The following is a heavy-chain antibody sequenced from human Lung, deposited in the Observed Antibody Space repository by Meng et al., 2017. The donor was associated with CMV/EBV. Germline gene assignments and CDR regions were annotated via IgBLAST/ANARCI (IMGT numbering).Heavy chain of an antibody. Sequence: QVKLVHAGSELKQPGASVKVACRPSGYTFTSYAINWVRQAPGQGPDWMGWIDPNTGNPTYDQGFTGRFVFSLDTSVSTAYLQINSLRADDTAVYYCARDSPLDGYSLLDYWGQGTLVTVSS. CDR2: IDPNTGNP. J-gene: IGHJ4*02. D-gene: IGHD5-24*01. CDR3: ARDSPLDGYSLLDY. CDR1: GYTFTSYA. V-gene: IGHV7-4-1*02.